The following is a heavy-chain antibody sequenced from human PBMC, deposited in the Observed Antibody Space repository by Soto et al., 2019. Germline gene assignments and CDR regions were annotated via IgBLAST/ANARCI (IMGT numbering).Heavy chain of an antibody. Sequence: EPLSLTCIVSGVSVRSYTWSWVRQPANKGLEWIGRVFSSVSATYNPSLKSRVSISMDTPENRISLKLDSVTAADAGVYFCARDGMTTGDTWGPGTLVTVSS. CDR3: ARDGMTTGDT. CDR1: GVSVRSYT. D-gene: IGHD2-21*02. CDR2: VFSSVSA. J-gene: IGHJ4*02. V-gene: IGHV4-4*07.